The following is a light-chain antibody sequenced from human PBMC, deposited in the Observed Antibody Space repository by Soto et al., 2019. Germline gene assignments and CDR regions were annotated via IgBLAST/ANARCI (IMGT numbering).Light chain of an antibody. J-gene: IGKJ4*01. V-gene: IGKV3-20*01. CDR3: QQYDTSPPT. Sequence: EIVLTQSPGTLSLSPGERATLSCRTSQSLTSNNLAWHRQKPGQAPRLLIDLTSRRATGTPDRFSGSGSGTDFTLTISRLEPEDFAVYFCQQYDTSPPTFGGGTKVESK. CDR1: QSLTSNN. CDR2: LTS.